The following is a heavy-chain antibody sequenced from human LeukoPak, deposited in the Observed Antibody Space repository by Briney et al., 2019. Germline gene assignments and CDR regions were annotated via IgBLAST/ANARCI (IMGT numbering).Heavy chain of an antibody. J-gene: IGHJ4*02. CDR2: INEDGSII. D-gene: IGHD2/OR15-2a*01. Sequence: GGSLRLSCAASGFTSRNYWMHWVRQAPGKGLVWVSRINEDGSIISYADSVKGRFTISRDNAKNTLFLQMNSLTAEDTAVYYCVRDLVIVDTPGDDFDYWGQGSLVAVSS. V-gene: IGHV3-74*01. CDR3: VRDLVIVDTPGDDFDY. CDR1: GFTSRNYW.